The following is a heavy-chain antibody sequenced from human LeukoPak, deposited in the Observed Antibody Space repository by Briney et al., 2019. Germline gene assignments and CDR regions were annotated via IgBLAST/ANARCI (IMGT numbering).Heavy chain of an antibody. CDR3: ARHDSIVGGDWFDP. CDR1: GGSISSYY. J-gene: IGHJ5*02. Sequence: SETLSLTCTVSGGSISSYYWCWIRQPPGKGLEWIGYIYQSGSTNYNPSVKSRVTTSVDTSKNQFSLKLSSVTAADTAVYYCARHDSIVGGDWFDPWGQGTLVTVSS. V-gene: IGHV4-59*08. D-gene: IGHD1-26*01. CDR2: IYQSGST.